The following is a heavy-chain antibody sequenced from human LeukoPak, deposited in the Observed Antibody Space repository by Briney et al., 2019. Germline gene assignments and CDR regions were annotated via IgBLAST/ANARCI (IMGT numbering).Heavy chain of an antibody. CDR1: GFTFSDYY. J-gene: IGHJ4*02. D-gene: IGHD6-19*01. Sequence: GGSLRLSCAASGFTFSDYYMSWIRQAPGKGLEWVANIKQDGSEKYYVDSVKGRFTISRDNAKNSLYLQMNSLRAEDTAVYYCAREGPYSSGWYYFDYWGQGTLVTVSS. CDR2: IKQDGSEK. V-gene: IGHV3-7*01. CDR3: AREGPYSSGWYYFDY.